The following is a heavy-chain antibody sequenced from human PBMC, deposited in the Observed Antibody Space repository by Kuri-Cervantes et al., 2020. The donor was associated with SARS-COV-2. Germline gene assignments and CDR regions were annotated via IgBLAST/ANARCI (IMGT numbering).Heavy chain of an antibody. CDR1: GFTFSSYW. V-gene: IGHV3-7*01. D-gene: IGHD4-17*01. CDR2: INQDGSEK. J-gene: IGHJ6*03. Sequence: GGSLRLSCAASGFTFSSYWMSWVHQAPGKGLEWVANINQDGSEKYYVDSVKGRFTISRDNAKNSLYLQMNSLRAEDTAVYYCARGPYGDASLYYYYMDVWGKGTTVTVSS. CDR3: ARGPYGDASLYYYYMDV.